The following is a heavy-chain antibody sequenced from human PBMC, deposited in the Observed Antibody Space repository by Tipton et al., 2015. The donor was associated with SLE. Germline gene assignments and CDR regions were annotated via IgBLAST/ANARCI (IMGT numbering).Heavy chain of an antibody. D-gene: IGHD3-3*01. CDR3: AREGGDYDFWSGYNWFDP. CDR1: GGSIRSYY. V-gene: IGHV4-59*01. CDR2: IYHSGIT. J-gene: IGHJ5*02. Sequence: TLSLPCTVSGGSIRSYYWTWIRQPPGKRLEWIAYIYHSGITNYNPSLQSRVTISVDRSKNQFSLKLTSVTAADTAVYYCAREGGDYDFWSGYNWFDPWGQGTLVTVSS.